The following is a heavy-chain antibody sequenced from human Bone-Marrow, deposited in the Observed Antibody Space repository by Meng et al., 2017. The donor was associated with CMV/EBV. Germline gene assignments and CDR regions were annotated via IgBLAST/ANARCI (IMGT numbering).Heavy chain of an antibody. CDR2: IYYSGST. J-gene: IGHJ4*02. V-gene: IGHV4-39*01. D-gene: IGHD6-13*01. Sequence: SETLSLTCTVSGGSISSSSYYWGWIRQPPGKGLEWIGSIYYSGSTYYNPSLKSRVTISVDTSKNQFSLKLSSVTAADTAVYHCARQSNAGIAAAGFLFDYWGQGTLVTVSS. CDR3: ARQSNAGIAAAGFLFDY. CDR1: GGSISSSSYY.